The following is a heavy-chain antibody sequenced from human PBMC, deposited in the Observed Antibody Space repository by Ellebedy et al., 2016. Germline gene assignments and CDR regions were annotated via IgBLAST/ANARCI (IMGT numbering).Heavy chain of an antibody. V-gene: IGHV4-61*10. CDR2: VFNSGRT. D-gene: IGHD3-9*01. CDR3: ARGVRYFHTDYHYMDV. J-gene: IGHJ6*03. CDR1: GESVTAGHFY. Sequence: SETLSLXCIVSGESVTAGHFYWSWIRQPAGKGLEWIGRVFNSGRTNIKPSLKSRVTMSVDTSRNQFSLRLTSVTAADTAVYFCARGVRYFHTDYHYMDVWGKGTTVIVSS.